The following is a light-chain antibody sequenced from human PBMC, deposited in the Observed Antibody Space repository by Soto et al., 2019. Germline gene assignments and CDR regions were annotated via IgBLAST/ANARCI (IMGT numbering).Light chain of an antibody. J-gene: IGKJ1*01. CDR3: QQYASSLT. Sequence: EIVLTQSPGSLSLSLGERATLSCRASQSVDSAFFAWYQQKPDQPPRLLMYGASRRATGIPDRFSGSGSGTDFTLTISRLEPEDLAVYYCQQYASSLTFGQGTKVEL. CDR1: QSVDSAF. CDR2: GAS. V-gene: IGKV3-20*01.